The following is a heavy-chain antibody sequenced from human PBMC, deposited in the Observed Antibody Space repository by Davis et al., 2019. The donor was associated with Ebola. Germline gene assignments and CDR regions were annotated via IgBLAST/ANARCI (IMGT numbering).Heavy chain of an antibody. J-gene: IGHJ3*02. D-gene: IGHD6-13*01. V-gene: IGHV3-30*18. CDR1: GFTFSSYG. Sequence: PGGSLRLSCAASGFTFSSYGMHWVRQAPGKGLEWVAVISYDGSNKYYADSVKGRFTISRDNSKNTLYLQMNSLRAEDTAVYYCAKDGFRGSWHAFDIWGQGTMVTVSS. CDR2: ISYDGSNK. CDR3: AKDGFRGSWHAFDI.